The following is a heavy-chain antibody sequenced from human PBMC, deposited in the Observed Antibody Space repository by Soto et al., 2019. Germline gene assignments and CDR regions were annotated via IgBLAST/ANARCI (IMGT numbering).Heavy chain of an antibody. CDR2: IGTAGDT. J-gene: IGHJ4*02. CDR3: TRGADGFDY. Sequence: EVQLVESGGDLVQPGGSLRLSCAASGFTFSSYDFHWVRQATGKGLEWVSGIGTAGDTYYTGSVKGRFIMSRENAKNSLYLHMHSLRAGDTAVYYCTRGADGFDYWGPGTLVTVSS. CDR1: GFTFSSYD. D-gene: IGHD3-16*01. V-gene: IGHV3-13*01.